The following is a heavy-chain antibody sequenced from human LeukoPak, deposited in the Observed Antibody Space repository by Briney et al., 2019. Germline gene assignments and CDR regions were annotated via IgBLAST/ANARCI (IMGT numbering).Heavy chain of an antibody. D-gene: IGHD6-19*01. CDR3: ARRGTEWLVPRLYYYYYYMDV. V-gene: IGHV4-39*01. Sequence: PSETLSLTCTVSGGSISSSSYYWGWIRQPPGKGLEWIGSIYYSGSTYYNPSLKSRVTISVDTSKNQFSLKLSSVTAADTAVYYCARRGTEWLVPRLYYYYYYMDVWGKGTTVTISS. CDR2: IYYSGST. CDR1: GGSISSSSYY. J-gene: IGHJ6*03.